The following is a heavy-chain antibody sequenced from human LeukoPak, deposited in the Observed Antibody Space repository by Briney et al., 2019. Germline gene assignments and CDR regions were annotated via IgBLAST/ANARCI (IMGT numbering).Heavy chain of an antibody. CDR2: INHSGST. D-gene: IGHD1-1*01. CDR3: ARRYSYYYYYMDV. Sequence: SETQSLTCAVYGGSFSGYYWSWIRQPPGKGLEWIGEINHSGSTNYNPSLKSRVTISVDTSKNQFSLKLSSVTAADTAVYYCARRYSYYYYYMDVWGKGTTVTISS. J-gene: IGHJ6*03. CDR1: GGSFSGYY. V-gene: IGHV4-34*01.